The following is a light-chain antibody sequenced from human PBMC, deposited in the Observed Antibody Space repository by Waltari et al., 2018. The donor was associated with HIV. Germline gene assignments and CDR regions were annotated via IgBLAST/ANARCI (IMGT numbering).Light chain of an antibody. CDR1: SSDVGDYNY. J-gene: IGLJ2*01. CDR3: CSYAGSSTVV. V-gene: IGLV2-23*02. CDR2: DVN. Sequence: QSALTQPASVSGSPGQSITISCTGTSSDVGDYNYVSWYQQHPGKAPKLMIYDVNKRPSGVSNRFAGSKSGNTASLTISGLQADDEADYYCCSYAGSSTVVFGGGTKLTVL.